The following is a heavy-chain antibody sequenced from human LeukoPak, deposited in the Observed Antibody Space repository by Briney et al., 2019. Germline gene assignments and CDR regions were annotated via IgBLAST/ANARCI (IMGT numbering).Heavy chain of an antibody. Sequence: PSETLSLTCAVYGEYFSTYYYSWIRQPPGKGLEWLGEINHSGSTNYNPSLKSRLTISVDMSKKQFFLRLSSVTAADTAMYYCARPGLAYCGGDCYSSDGYYFDYWGQGTLVTVSS. V-gene: IGHV4-34*01. CDR1: GEYFSTYY. CDR2: INHSGST. CDR3: ARPGLAYCGGDCYSSDGYYFDY. D-gene: IGHD2-21*01. J-gene: IGHJ4*02.